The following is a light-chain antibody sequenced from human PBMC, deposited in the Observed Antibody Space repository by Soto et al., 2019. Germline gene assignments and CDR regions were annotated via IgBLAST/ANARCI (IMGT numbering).Light chain of an antibody. J-gene: IGKJ1*01. CDR3: QQYNGYGR. CDR1: QNINSW. V-gene: IGKV1-5*03. CDR2: KAS. Sequence: DIQMTQSPSTLSASVGDRVTITCRASQNINSWLAWYQQKSGKAPKLLIHKASSLQSGVPSRFSGSGSGTEFTLTISSLDPDDIATYYCQQYNGYGRFGQGTKVEIK.